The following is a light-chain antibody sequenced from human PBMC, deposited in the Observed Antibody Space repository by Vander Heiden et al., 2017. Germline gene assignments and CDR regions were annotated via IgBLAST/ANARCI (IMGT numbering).Light chain of an antibody. CDR2: THS. Sequence: DTVMTQTPLSLPVTLGEPASISCRSSHSLLDSDDGNTYLDRYLQKPGQSPQLLISTHSYRASGVPDRFSGSGSGTDFTLKISRVEAEDVGLYYCMQRIEFPLTFGQGTRLEIK. J-gene: IGKJ5*01. CDR3: MQRIEFPLT. CDR1: HSLLDSDDGNTY. V-gene: IGKV2-40*01.